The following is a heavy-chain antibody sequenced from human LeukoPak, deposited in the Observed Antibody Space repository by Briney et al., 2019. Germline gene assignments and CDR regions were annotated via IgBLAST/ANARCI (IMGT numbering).Heavy chain of an antibody. V-gene: IGHV1-18*01. D-gene: IGHD6-19*01. CDR3: ARTVAGPLYFDY. CDR2: ISAYNGNT. CDR1: GYTFTSYG. Sequence: ASVKVSCKASGYTFTSYGISWVRQAPGQGLEWMGWISAYNGNTNYAQKLQGRVTMTTDTSTSTAYVELRSLRSDDTAVYYCARTVAGPLYFDYWGQGTLVTVSS. J-gene: IGHJ4*02.